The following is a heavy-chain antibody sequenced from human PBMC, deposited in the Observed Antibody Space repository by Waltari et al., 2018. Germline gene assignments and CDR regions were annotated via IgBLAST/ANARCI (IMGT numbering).Heavy chain of an antibody. CDR3: ASPPPGYSGFWYFDY. CDR2: IYYSGST. D-gene: IGHD6-13*01. Sequence: QLQLQESGPGLVKPSETLSLTCTVSGGAISSSSYYWGWIRQPPGKGLGWLGSIYYSGSTYYNPSLMCRVTISVDTSKNQFSLKLRSVTAADTAVYYCASPPPGYSGFWYFDYWGQGTLVTVSS. J-gene: IGHJ4*02. CDR1: GGAISSSSYY. V-gene: IGHV4-39*07.